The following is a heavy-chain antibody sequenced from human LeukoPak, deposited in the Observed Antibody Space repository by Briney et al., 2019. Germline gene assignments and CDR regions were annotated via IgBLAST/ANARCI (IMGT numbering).Heavy chain of an antibody. CDR1: GYTFTSYG. CDR3: ARDPVVVPAATTHLFDY. D-gene: IGHD2-2*01. Sequence: ASVKVSCKPSGYTFTSYGITWVRQAPGQGLEWMGWISAYNGNTNSAQKLQGRVTMTTDTSTSTAYMELRSLRSDDTALYYCARDPVVVPAATTHLFDYWGQGTLVTVSS. V-gene: IGHV1-18*01. J-gene: IGHJ4*02. CDR2: ISAYNGNT.